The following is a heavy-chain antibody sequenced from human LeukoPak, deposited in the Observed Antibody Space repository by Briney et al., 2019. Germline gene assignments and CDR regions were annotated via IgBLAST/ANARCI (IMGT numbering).Heavy chain of an antibody. D-gene: IGHD4-17*01. J-gene: IGHJ4*02. CDR1: GYTFTSYA. CDR3: ARSNNDGDYLGVGFDY. V-gene: IGHV7-4-1*02. CDR2: INTNTGNP. Sequence: GASVKVSCKTSGYTFTSYAINWVRQAPGQGLEWMGWINTNTGNPTYAQGFTGRFVFSLDTSVSTAYLQISSPKAEDTAVYYCARSNNDGDYLGVGFDYWGQGTLVTVSS.